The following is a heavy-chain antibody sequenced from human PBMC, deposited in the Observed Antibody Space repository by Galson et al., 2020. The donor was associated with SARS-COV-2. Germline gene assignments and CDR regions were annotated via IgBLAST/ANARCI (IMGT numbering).Heavy chain of an antibody. V-gene: IGHV3-7*01. J-gene: IGHJ6*02. D-gene: IGHD3-9*01. Sequence: GGSLRLSCAASGFTFSSYWMSWVRQAPGKGLEWVANIKQDGSEKYYVDSVKGRFTISRDNAKNSLYLQMNSLRAEDTAVYYCARDSYYDILTGSSYYYGMDVWGQGTTVTVSS. CDR3: ARDSYYDILTGSSYYYGMDV. CDR1: GFTFSSYW. CDR2: IKQDGSEK.